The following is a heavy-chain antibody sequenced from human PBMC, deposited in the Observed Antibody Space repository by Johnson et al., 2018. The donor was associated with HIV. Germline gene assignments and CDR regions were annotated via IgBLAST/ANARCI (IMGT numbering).Heavy chain of an antibody. CDR3: AGEGSWDAFDI. CDR2: IKQDGSEK. Sequence: VQLVESGGGLVQPGGSLRLSCAASGFTFSSYWMSWVRQAPGKGLEWVANIKQDGSEKYYVDSVKGRFTISRDNAKNSLYRQMNSLRAEDTAVYYWAGEGSWDAFDIWGQGTMVTVSS. D-gene: IGHD6-13*01. J-gene: IGHJ3*02. CDR1: GFTFSSYW. V-gene: IGHV3-7*01.